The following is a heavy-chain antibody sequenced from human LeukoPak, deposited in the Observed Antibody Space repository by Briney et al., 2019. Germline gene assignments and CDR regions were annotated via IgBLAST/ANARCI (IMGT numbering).Heavy chain of an antibody. V-gene: IGHV1-18*01. Sequence: GASVKVSCKASGYTFTSYGISWVRQAPGQGLEWMGWISAYNGNTNYAQKLQGRVTMTTDTSTSTAYMELRSLRSDDTAVYYCVRTTVTTWHGSAFDIWGQGTMVTVSS. J-gene: IGHJ3*02. CDR1: GYTFTSYG. D-gene: IGHD4-17*01. CDR2: ISAYNGNT. CDR3: VRTTVTTWHGSAFDI.